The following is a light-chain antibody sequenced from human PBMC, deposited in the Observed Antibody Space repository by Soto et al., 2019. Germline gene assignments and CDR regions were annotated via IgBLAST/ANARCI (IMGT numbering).Light chain of an antibody. J-gene: IGKJ5*01. CDR1: QSVSNNY. CDR2: DAS. CDR3: QQRYNWPLT. V-gene: IGKV3-11*01. Sequence: EIVLTQSPGTLSLSPGERATLSCRASQSVSNNYLSWYQQKPGQAPRLLIYDASNRATGIPARFSGSGSGTDFTLTISSLEPEDFAVYYCQQRYNWPLTFGQGTRLEIK.